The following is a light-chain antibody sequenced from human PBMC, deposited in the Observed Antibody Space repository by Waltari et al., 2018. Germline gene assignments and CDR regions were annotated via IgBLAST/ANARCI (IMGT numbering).Light chain of an antibody. Sequence: QSALTQPRSVSGSPGQSVTISCTGTSNDVGGYNYVSWYQQHPDKAPKLIIYDINNPPYGVPDLFPGSKSGNTASLTISGLQAEDEADYYCCSYVGSNTYWVFGGGTKLTVL. V-gene: IGLV2-11*01. CDR2: DIN. CDR1: SNDVGGYNY. J-gene: IGLJ3*02. CDR3: CSYVGSNTYWV.